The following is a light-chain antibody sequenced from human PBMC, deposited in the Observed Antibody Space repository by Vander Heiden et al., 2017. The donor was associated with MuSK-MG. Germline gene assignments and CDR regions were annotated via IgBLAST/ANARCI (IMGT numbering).Light chain of an antibody. Sequence: DIQMTQSPSTLSASVGDRVTITCRASQSISSWLAWYQQKPGKAPKLLIYDASSLESGVPSRFSGSGYGTEFTLTISSRQPDDFATYYCQQNKSYSRITFGGGTKVEIK. J-gene: IGKJ4*01. CDR3: QQNKSYSRIT. CDR2: DAS. V-gene: IGKV1-5*01. CDR1: QSISSW.